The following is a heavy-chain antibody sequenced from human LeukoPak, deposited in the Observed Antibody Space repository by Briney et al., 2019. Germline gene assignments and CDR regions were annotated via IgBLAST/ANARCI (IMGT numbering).Heavy chain of an antibody. CDR3: ARNSGYRYYYTYGLDV. D-gene: IGHD5-12*01. V-gene: IGHV5-51*01. J-gene: IGHJ6*02. CDR1: GNSSTCYR. Sequence: GESLNFSCTGSGNSSTCYRHGWVRPLRRKGLGWIGINHTGDSDTKYSPSIQGQVTISADKSISTDYLQWSSLKAADTAMYYCARNSGYRYYYTYGLDVWGQGTTVTVSS. CDR2: NHTGDSDT.